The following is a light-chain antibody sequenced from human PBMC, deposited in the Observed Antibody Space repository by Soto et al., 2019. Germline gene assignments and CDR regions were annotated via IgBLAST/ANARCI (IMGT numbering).Light chain of an antibody. CDR2: DAS. J-gene: IGKJ5*01. CDR3: QQYENLPT. V-gene: IGKV1-33*01. Sequence: DSQMTQAPSSLSASVGDRVTITCQASQNINNYLNWYQKKPGRAPKLLIYDASNWEAGVPSRFRGSGSGTDFTFTISRLQPEDIATYYCQQYENLPTFGQGTRLEI. CDR1: QNINNY.